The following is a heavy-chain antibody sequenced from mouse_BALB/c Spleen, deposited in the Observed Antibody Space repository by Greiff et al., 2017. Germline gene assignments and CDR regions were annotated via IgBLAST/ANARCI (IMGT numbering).Heavy chain of an antibody. D-gene: IGHD4-1*01. CDR3: ARLRKLGPFYAMDY. Sequence: DVHLVESGGGLVQPGGSLRLSCATSGFTFTDYYMSWVRQPPGKALEWLGFIRNKANGYTTEYSASVKGRFTISRDNSQSILYLQMNTLRAEDSATYYCARLRKLGPFYAMDYWGQGTSVTVSS. CDR2: IRNKANGYTT. J-gene: IGHJ4*01. V-gene: IGHV7-3*02. CDR1: GFTFTDYY.